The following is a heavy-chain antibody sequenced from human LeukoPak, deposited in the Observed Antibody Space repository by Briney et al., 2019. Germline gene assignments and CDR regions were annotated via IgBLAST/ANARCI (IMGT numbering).Heavy chain of an antibody. D-gene: IGHD3-10*01. Sequence: GGSLRLSCAASGFTFSSYGMSWVRQAPGKGLEWVSAISGSGGSTYYADSVKGRFTISRDNSKNTLYLQMNSLRAEDTAVYYCAKGPMVRGVILIDYWGQGTLVTVSS. V-gene: IGHV3-23*01. CDR1: GFTFSSYG. CDR3: AKGPMVRGVILIDY. CDR2: ISGSGGST. J-gene: IGHJ4*02.